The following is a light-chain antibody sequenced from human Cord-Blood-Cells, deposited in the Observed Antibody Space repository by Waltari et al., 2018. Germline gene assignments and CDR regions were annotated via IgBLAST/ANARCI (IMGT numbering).Light chain of an antibody. CDR1: QSISSY. J-gene: IGKJ2*01. V-gene: IGKV1-39*01. CDR3: QQSYSTPYT. CDR2: AAS. Sequence: DIQMTQSPSPLSASVGDRVTITCRASQSISSYLNWYQQKPGKAPNLLIYAASSLQSGVPSRFSGSGSGTEFTLTISSLQPEDFATYYCQQSYSTPYTFGQGTKLEIK.